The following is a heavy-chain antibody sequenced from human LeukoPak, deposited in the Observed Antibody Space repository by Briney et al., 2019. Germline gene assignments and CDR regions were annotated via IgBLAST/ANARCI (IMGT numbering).Heavy chain of an antibody. Sequence: GESLKISCKGSGDSFTSYWIGWVRQLPGEGREWMGIIYPGDSDTRYSPSFQGQVTISADKSISTAYLQWSSLKAADTAMYYCARRDGYGAYDIWGQGTMVTVSS. D-gene: IGHD5-24*01. V-gene: IGHV5-51*01. CDR2: IYPGDSDT. CDR3: ARRDGYGAYDI. CDR1: GDSFTSYW. J-gene: IGHJ3*02.